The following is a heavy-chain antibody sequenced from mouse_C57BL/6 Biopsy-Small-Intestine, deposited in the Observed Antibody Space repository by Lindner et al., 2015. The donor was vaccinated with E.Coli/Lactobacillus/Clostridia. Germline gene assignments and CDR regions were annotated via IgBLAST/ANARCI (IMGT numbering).Heavy chain of an antibody. CDR3: ATASTQLPFYLYYYYYMDV. CDR1: GYTLTELS. D-gene: IGHD2-1*01. J-gene: IGHJ1*03. V-gene: IGHV1-18*01. Sequence: SVKVSCKVSGYTLTELSMHWVRQAPGKGLEWMGGFDPEDGETIYAQKFQGRVTMTEDTSTDTAYMELSSLRSEDTAVYYCATASTQLPFYLYYYYYMDVWGKGTTVTVSS. CDR2: FDPEDGET.